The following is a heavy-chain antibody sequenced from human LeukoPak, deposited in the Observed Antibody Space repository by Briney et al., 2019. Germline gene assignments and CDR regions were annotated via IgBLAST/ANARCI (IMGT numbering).Heavy chain of an antibody. Sequence: GGSLRLSCEASGFTFSSYSMNWVRQAPGRGLEWVASIKEDGSEKYYVDSVKGRFTISRDNAKNSLYLQMNSLRAEDTAVYYCARDRGYSYGEFDYWGQGTLVTVSS. CDR1: GFTFSSYS. J-gene: IGHJ4*02. D-gene: IGHD5-18*01. CDR2: IKEDGSEK. CDR3: ARDRGYSYGEFDY. V-gene: IGHV3-7*03.